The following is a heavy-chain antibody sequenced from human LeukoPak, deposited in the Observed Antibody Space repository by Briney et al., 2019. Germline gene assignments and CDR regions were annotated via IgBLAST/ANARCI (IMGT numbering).Heavy chain of an antibody. J-gene: IGHJ4*02. CDR2: IIPILGIA. D-gene: IGHD6-13*01. V-gene: IGHV1-69*04. Sequence: GASVKVSCKASGGTFSSYAISWVRQAPGRGLEWMGRIIPILGIANYAQKFQGRVTITADKSTSTAYMELSSLRSEDTAVYYCARGSDFSSSWYYWGQGTLVTVSS. CDR3: ARGSDFSSSWYY. CDR1: GGTFSSYA.